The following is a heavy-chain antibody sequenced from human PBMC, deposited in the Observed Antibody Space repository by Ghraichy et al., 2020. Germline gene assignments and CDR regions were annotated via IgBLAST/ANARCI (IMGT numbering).Heavy chain of an antibody. CDR3: ARGNWDDAFDI. CDR2: IYYSGST. V-gene: IGHV4-30-4*01. D-gene: IGHD7-27*01. CDR1: GGSISSGDYY. J-gene: IGHJ3*02. Sequence: SETLSLTCTVSGGSISSGDYYWSWIRQPPGKGLEWIGYIYYSGSTYYNPSLKSRVTISVDTSKNQFSLKLSSVTAADTAVYYCARGNWDDAFDIWGQGTMVTVSS.